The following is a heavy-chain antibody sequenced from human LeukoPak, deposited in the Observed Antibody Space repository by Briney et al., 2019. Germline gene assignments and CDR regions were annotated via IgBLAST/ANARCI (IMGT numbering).Heavy chain of an antibody. D-gene: IGHD4-17*01. CDR2: ISYDGSNK. J-gene: IGHJ5*02. V-gene: IGHV3-30*18. CDR1: GFTFSSYG. Sequence: EGSLRLSCAASGFTFSSYGMHWVRQAPGKGLEWVAVISYDGSNKYYADSVKGRFTISRDNSKNTLCLQMNSLRAEDTAVYYCAKDYGDYVNWFDPWGQGTLVTVSS. CDR3: AKDYGDYVNWFDP.